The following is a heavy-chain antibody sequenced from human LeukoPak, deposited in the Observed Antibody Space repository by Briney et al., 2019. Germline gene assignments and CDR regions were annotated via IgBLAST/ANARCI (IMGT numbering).Heavy chain of an antibody. CDR2: IKQDGSEK. Sequence: PGGSLRLSCAASGFTFSSYWMSWVRQAPGKGLEWVANIKQDGSEKYYVDSVKGRFTISRDNAKDSLYLQMNSLRAEDTAVYYCARDPSWGTGYYFDYWGQGTLVTVSS. CDR3: ARDPSWGTGYYFDY. CDR1: GFTFSSYW. J-gene: IGHJ4*02. D-gene: IGHD3-16*01. V-gene: IGHV3-7*01.